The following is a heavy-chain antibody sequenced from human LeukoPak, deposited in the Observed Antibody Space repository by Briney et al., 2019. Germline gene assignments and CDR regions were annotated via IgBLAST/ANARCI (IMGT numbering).Heavy chain of an antibody. CDR2: ISSSSSYI. Sequence: GGSLRLSCAASGFTFSSQSMTWVRQAPGKGLEWVSSISSSSSYIYYADSVKGRFTISRDNAKNSLYLQMNSLRAEDTAVYYCARSRMVRGVSRYGPWFDYWGQGTLVTVSS. J-gene: IGHJ4*02. CDR3: ARSRMVRGVSRYGPWFDY. CDR1: GFTFSSQS. D-gene: IGHD3-10*01. V-gene: IGHV3-21*01.